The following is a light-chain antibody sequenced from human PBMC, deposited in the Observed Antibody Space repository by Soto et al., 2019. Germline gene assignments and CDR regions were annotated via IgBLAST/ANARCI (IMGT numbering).Light chain of an antibody. Sequence: EFVLTQSPGTLSLSPGERATLSCRASQTVRNNYLAWYQQKPGQAPRLLMYGISRRATGIPDRFSGSGSGTDFTLTITRLEPEDFAVYYCQQYVTSSPRTFGQGTKVDIK. CDR2: GIS. J-gene: IGKJ1*01. CDR3: QQYVTSSPRT. CDR1: QTVRNNY. V-gene: IGKV3-20*01.